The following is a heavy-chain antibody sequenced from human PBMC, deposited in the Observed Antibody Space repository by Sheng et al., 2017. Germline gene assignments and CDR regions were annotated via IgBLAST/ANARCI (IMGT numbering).Heavy chain of an antibody. CDR2: IKQDGTTK. CDR1: GFTFSYYW. V-gene: IGHV3-7*01. J-gene: IGHJ4*03. D-gene: IGHD6-6*01. CDR3: ARLEYSSWSRGFDS. Sequence: EVHLVESGGGLVQPGGSLTLSCAASGFTFSYYWMSWVRQAPGKGLEWVANIKQDGTTKYYVDPVKGRFTISRDNAKNSIYLQMNSLGAEDTAVYYCARLEYSSWSRGFDSWVHGNPV.